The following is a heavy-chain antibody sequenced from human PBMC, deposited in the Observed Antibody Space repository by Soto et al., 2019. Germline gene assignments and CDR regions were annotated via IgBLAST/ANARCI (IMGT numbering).Heavy chain of an antibody. CDR2: ISTSGGTT. Sequence: GGSLILSCAASGFTFSNFDMSGVRQAPGKGLEWVSGISTSGGTTYYADSVKGRFTSSRDNSKNTLYLQMTSLRAEDTAVYYCATGTAAPAHWGQGTLVTVSS. J-gene: IGHJ1*01. CDR3: ATGTAAPAH. D-gene: IGHD6-13*01. V-gene: IGHV3-23*01. CDR1: GFTFSNFD.